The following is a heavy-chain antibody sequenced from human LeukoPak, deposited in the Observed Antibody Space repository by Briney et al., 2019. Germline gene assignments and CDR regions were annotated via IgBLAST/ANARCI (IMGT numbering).Heavy chain of an antibody. CDR3: AKDQKWGQWLETYFDY. CDR2: ISSSGDNT. V-gene: IGHV3-23*01. CDR1: GFTFSSYA. Sequence: GESLRLSCAASGFTFSSYAMSWVRQAPGKGLEWVSGISSSGDNTYYADSVKGRFPISRDNSKNTLYLQMNNLRAEDTAIYYCAKDQKWGQWLETYFDYWGQGTLVTVS. D-gene: IGHD6-19*01. J-gene: IGHJ4*02.